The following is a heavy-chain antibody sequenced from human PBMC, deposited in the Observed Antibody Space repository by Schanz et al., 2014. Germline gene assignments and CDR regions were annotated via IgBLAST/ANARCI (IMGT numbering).Heavy chain of an antibody. Sequence: QVQLVESGGGVVQPGRSLRLSCAASGFNFSNYDIHWVRQAPGKGLEWVANIGYDGSEKYYVDSVKGRFSISRDNSQTTLYLQMDGLSPEEPAVNFCARDYESTLSSPRHDAFDVWGQGTVVTVSS. CDR2: IGYDGSEK. V-gene: IGHV3-30*03. CDR1: GFNFSNYD. J-gene: IGHJ3*01. D-gene: IGHD3-22*01. CDR3: ARDYESTLSSPRHDAFDV.